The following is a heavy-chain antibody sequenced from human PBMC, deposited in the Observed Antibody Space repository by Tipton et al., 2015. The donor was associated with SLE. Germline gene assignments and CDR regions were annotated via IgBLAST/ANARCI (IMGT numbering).Heavy chain of an antibody. Sequence: TLSLTCTVSGASINTYYWSWIRQPPGKGLEWIGYISYSGSTHYSPSLKSRVTISVDTSKNQFSLKLNSVTAADTAVYYCARHDNGGPRGGMDVWGQGTPVTVSS. V-gene: IGHV4-59*08. CDR3: ARHDNGGPRGGMDV. CDR1: GASINTYY. J-gene: IGHJ6*02. D-gene: IGHD4/OR15-4a*01. CDR2: ISYSGST.